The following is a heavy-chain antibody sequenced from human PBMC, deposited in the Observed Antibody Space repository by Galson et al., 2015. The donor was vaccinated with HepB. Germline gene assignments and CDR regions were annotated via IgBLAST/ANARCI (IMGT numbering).Heavy chain of an antibody. CDR3: ARGGV. D-gene: IGHD1-26*01. J-gene: IGHJ6*04. V-gene: IGHV3-72*01. CDR2: VRNKASRHTT. Sequence: SLRLSCAASGFIFSNHYMDRVRQAPGKGLEWVARVRNKASRHTTEYAASVRGRFTISRDDLKNSVYLQMNSLKTEDTALYYCARGGVWGKGTTVTVSS. CDR1: GFIFSNHY.